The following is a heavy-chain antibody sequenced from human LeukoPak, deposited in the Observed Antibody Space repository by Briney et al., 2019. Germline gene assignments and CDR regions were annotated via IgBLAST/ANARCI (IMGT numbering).Heavy chain of an antibody. CDR2: ISSSSSTI. CDR1: GFTFSSYG. V-gene: IGHV3-48*04. CDR3: ARDPTGDLDAFDI. J-gene: IGHJ3*02. Sequence: GGSLRLSCAASGFTFSSYGMNWVRQAPGKGLEWVSYISSSSSTIYYADSVKGRFTISRDNAKNSLYLQMNSLRAVDTAVYYCARDPTGDLDAFDIWGQGTMVTVSS. D-gene: IGHD7-27*01.